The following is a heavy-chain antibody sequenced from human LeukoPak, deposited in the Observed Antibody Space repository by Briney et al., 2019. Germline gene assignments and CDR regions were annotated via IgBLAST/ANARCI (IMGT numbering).Heavy chain of an antibody. Sequence: GGSLRLSCAASGFTFSSYAMHWVRQAPGKGLEWVSAISGSGGSTYYADSVKGRFTISRDNSKNTLYLQMNSLRAEDTAVYYCAKDPAYYDFWSGPEGYGMDVWGQGTTVTVSS. CDR2: ISGSGGST. CDR1: GFTFSSYA. J-gene: IGHJ6*02. D-gene: IGHD3-3*01. CDR3: AKDPAYYDFWSGPEGYGMDV. V-gene: IGHV3-23*01.